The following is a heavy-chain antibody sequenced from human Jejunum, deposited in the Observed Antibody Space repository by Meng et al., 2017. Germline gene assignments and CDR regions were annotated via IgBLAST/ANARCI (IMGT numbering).Heavy chain of an antibody. Sequence: GEPLKISCAASGFTFSSCALTWVRQAPGKGLEWFSTITGGGESTYYADSVKGRFTISRDNSKDTLYLKMNSLRAEDTAVYYCAKHLAGSRALDIWGQGTMVNVSS. CDR1: GFTFSSCA. D-gene: IGHD2-2*01. CDR2: ITGGGEST. CDR3: AKHLAGSRALDI. V-gene: IGHV3-23*01. J-gene: IGHJ3*02.